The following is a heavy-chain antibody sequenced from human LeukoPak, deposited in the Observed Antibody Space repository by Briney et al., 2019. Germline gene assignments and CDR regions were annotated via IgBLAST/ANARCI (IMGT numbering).Heavy chain of an antibody. CDR1: GYTFTSYG. V-gene: IGHV1-18*01. CDR2: ISAYTGNT. CDR3: ARAPGIVGATTNHYFDY. Sequence: ASVKVSCKASGYTFTSYGISWVRQVPGQGLEWMGWISAYTGNTNYAQNLQGRVTMTTDTSTSTAYMELRSLRSDDTAVYYCARAPGIVGATTNHYFDYWGQGTLVTVSS. D-gene: IGHD1-26*01. J-gene: IGHJ4*02.